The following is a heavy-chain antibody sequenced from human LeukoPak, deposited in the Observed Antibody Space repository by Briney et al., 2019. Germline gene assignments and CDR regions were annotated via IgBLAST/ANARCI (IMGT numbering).Heavy chain of an antibody. D-gene: IGHD1-1*01. CDR2: TYYRSKWYN. J-gene: IGHJ3*02. Sequence: SQTLSLTCAISGDSVSSNSAAWNWIRLSPSRGLEWLGRTYYRSKWYNDYAVSVRSRITINPDTSKNLCSLQLNSVTPEDTAEYYCATTVETGDAFDIWGPGTRVTVSS. V-gene: IGHV6-1*01. CDR1: GDSVSSNSAA. CDR3: ATTVETGDAFDI.